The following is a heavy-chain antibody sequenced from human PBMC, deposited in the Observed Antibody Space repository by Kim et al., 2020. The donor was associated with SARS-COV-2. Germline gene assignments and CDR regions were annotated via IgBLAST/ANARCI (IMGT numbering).Heavy chain of an antibody. CDR3: TKDTPSGLDYYYYMDV. CDR2: ISGSGGST. Sequence: GGSLRLSCAASGFTFSSYAMSWVRQAPGKGLEWVSAISGSGGSTYYADSVKGRFTISRDNSKNTLYLQMNSLRAEDTAVYYCTKDTPSGLDYYYYMDVWGRGTTVTVSS. V-gene: IGHV3-23*01. CDR1: GFTFSSYA. J-gene: IGHJ6*03.